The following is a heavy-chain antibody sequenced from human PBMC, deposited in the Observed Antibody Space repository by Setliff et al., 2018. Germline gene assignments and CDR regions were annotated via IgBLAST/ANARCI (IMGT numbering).Heavy chain of an antibody. D-gene: IGHD1-1*01. CDR2: IYTSGST. V-gene: IGHV4-61*09. J-gene: IGHJ4*02. CDR1: GGSISSGSYY. Sequence: SETLSLTCTVSGGSISSGSYYWSWIRQPAGKGLEWIGHIYTSGSTNYNPSLKSRVTISVDTSKNQFSLKLSSVTAADTAIYYCARVRNTQNGFFDYWSQGTLVTVSS. CDR3: ARVRNTQNGFFDY.